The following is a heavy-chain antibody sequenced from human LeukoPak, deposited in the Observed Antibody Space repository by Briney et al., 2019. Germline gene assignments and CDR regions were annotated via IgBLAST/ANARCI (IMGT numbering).Heavy chain of an antibody. J-gene: IGHJ4*02. CDR2: ISYDGSNK. Sequence: GGSLRLSCAASGFTFSSYAMRWVRQAPGKGLEWVAVISYDGSNKYYADSVKGRFTISRDNSKNTLNLQMNSLRAEDTAVYYCASIRTGDYGTFRWGQGTLVTVSS. D-gene: IGHD4-17*01. CDR1: GFTFSSYA. CDR3: ASIRTGDYGTFR. V-gene: IGHV3-30-3*01.